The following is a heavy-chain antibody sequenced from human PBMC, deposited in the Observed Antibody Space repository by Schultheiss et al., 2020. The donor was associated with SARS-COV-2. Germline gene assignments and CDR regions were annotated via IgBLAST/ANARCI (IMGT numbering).Heavy chain of an antibody. CDR2: INPSGGST. Sequence: ASVKVSCKASGYSFSGYYIHWVRQAPGQGLEWMGIINPSGGSTSYAQKFQGRVTMTRDTSTSTVYMELSSLRSEDTAVYYCARGGEPPPYYGMDVWGQGTTVTVSS. J-gene: IGHJ6*02. CDR3: ARGGEPPPYYGMDV. D-gene: IGHD2-21*01. V-gene: IGHV1-46*01. CDR1: GYSFSGYY.